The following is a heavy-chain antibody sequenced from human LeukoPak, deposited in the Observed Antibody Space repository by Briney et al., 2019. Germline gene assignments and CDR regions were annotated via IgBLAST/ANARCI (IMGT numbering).Heavy chain of an antibody. CDR1: GYTFTSYG. J-gene: IGHJ5*02. V-gene: IGHV1-18*01. Sequence: GASVKVSCKASGYTFTSYGISWVRQAPGQELEWMGWISAYNGNTNYAQKLQGRVTMTTDTSTSTAYMELRSLRSDGTAVYYCARDALPGAYDSSGYSSPGAWFDPWGQGTLVTVSS. CDR3: ARDALPGAYDSSGYSSPGAWFDP. D-gene: IGHD3-22*01. CDR2: ISAYNGNT.